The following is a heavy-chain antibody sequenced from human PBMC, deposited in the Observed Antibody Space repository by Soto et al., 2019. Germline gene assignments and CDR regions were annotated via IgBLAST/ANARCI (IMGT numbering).Heavy chain of an antibody. J-gene: IGHJ6*02. CDR2: IHYSGST. Sequence: SETLSLTCTVSGGSISSSSYYWGWIRQPPGKGLECIGNIHYSGSTYCNPSLKSRVTISVDTSKNQFSLKLSSVTAADTAVYYCAREWFYITHGMDVWGQGTTVTVS. CDR1: GGSISSSSYY. D-gene: IGHD3-10*01. CDR3: AREWFYITHGMDV. V-gene: IGHV4-39*07.